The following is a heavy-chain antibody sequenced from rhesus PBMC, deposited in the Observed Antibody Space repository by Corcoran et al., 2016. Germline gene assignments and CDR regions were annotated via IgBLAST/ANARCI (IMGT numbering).Heavy chain of an antibody. Sequence: EVQLVESGGGLVQPGGSLRLSCAASGFTFSSYGMSWVRQAPGKGLEWVSYINKCGGCKYYADSVKGRFTISRDNSKNTLSLQMNSLRAEDTAVYYCAKWRVGATPYFDYWGQGVLVTVSS. J-gene: IGHJ4*01. CDR3: AKWRVGATPYFDY. D-gene: IGHD1-44*02. CDR1: GFTFSSYG. V-gene: IGHV3S5*01. CDR2: INKCGGCK.